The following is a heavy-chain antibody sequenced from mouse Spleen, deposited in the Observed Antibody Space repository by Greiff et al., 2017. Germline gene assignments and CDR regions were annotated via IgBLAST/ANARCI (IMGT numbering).Heavy chain of an antibody. CDR3: SRGQVGVPGWFAY. Sequence: EVQRVESGGGLVKPGGSLKLSCAASGFTFSSYAMSWVRQTPEKRLEWVATISSGGSFTYYPDSVKGRFPISRDNAKNTLYLQMSSLRSEDKGMFCCSRGQVGVPGWFAYWGQGTLVTVSA. D-gene: IGHD3-1*01. J-gene: IGHJ3*01. CDR2: ISSGGSFT. CDR1: GFTFSSYA. V-gene: IGHV5-9-3*01.